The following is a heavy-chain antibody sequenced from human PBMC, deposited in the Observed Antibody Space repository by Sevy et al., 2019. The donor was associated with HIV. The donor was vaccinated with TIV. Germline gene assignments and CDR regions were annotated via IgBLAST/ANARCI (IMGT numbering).Heavy chain of an antibody. CDR3: ATSGGVTHYGLDV. V-gene: IGHV3-48*03. D-gene: IGHD3-16*01. CDR1: GFTFSSYE. J-gene: IGHJ6*02. CDR2: ISSSGSTI. Sequence: GGSLRLSCEASGFTFSSYEMNWVRQAPGKGLEWVSYISSSGSTISYADSVKGRFTISRDNAKNSVSLQMNSLRAEDTAVYYCATSGGVTHYGLDVWGQGTTVTVSS.